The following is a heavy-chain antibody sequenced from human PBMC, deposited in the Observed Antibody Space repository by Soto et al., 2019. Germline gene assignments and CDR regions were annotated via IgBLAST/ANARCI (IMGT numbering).Heavy chain of an antibody. V-gene: IGHV3-66*04. J-gene: IGHJ6*02. Sequence: EVQLVESGGGLVQPGGSLRLSCAASGFTVSSNYMSWVRQAPGQGLEWVSVIYSGGSTYYADSVKGSFTISRDNSKNTVYLQMNSLRAEETAVYYCARPRVVGASTEDYSSYGMDVWGQGTTVTVSS. D-gene: IGHD2-15*01. CDR2: IYSGGST. CDR1: GFTVSSNY. CDR3: ARPRVVGASTEDYSSYGMDV.